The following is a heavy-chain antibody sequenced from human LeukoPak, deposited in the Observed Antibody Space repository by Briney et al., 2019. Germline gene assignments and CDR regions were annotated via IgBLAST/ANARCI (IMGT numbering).Heavy chain of an antibody. D-gene: IGHD2-2*03. V-gene: IGHV3-15*01. CDR1: GFSFSDYS. CDR2: IKSKTDGGTT. J-gene: IGHJ5*02. Sequence: GGSLRLSCAASGFSFSDYSMTWVRRAPGKGLEWVGRIKSKTDGGTTDYAAPVKGRFTISRDDSKNTLYLQMNSLKTEDTAVYYCTTDSVGYCSSTSCYNWFDPWDQGTLVTVSS. CDR3: TTDSVGYCSSTSCYNWFDP.